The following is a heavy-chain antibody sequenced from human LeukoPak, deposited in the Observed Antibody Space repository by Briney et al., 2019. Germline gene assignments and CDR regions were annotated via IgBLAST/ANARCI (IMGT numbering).Heavy chain of an antibody. D-gene: IGHD2-2*01. CDR3: AHRLEPGYCSTISCLGGFDI. CDR2: IFWDDDK. CDR1: GFSLSTSGVG. J-gene: IGHJ3*02. Sequence: SGPTLVKPTQTLTLTCTFSGFSLSTSGVGVGRIRQPPGKALEWLAVIFWDDDKRYSPSLKSRLTITKDTSKNQVVLTMTNMDPVDTARYYCAHRLEPGYCSTISCLGGFDIWGQGTMVSVSS. V-gene: IGHV2-5*02.